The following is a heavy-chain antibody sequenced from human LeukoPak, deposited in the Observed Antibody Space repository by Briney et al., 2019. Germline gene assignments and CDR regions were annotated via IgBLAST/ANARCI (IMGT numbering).Heavy chain of an antibody. D-gene: IGHD1-26*01. V-gene: IGHV3-30*02. CDR3: ARSPGILGANYFDY. CDR2: IRSDGSDK. CDR1: GFTFRNYG. J-gene: IGHJ4*02. Sequence: GGSLRLSCAASGFTFRNYGMHWVRRTPGKGLEWVAFIRSDGSDKYYADSVKGRFTISRDTSRNTLYLQMNGLRAEDTAVYYCARSPGILGANYFDYWGQGTLVTVSS.